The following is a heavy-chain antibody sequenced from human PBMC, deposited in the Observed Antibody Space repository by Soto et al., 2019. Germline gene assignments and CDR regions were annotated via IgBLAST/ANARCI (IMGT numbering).Heavy chain of an antibody. CDR3: AREYYYDSSGLDY. V-gene: IGHV4-30-4*01. CDR2: IYYSGST. Sequence: SETLSLTCTVSGGSISSGDYYWSWIRQPPGKGLEWIGYIYYSGSTYYNPSLKSRVTISVDTSKNQFSLKLSSVTAADTAVHYCAREYYYDSSGLDYWGQGTLVTVSS. J-gene: IGHJ4*02. CDR1: GGSISSGDYY. D-gene: IGHD3-22*01.